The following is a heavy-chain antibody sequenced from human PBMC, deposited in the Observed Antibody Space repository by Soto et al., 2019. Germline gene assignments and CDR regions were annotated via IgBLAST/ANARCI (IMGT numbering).Heavy chain of an antibody. CDR2: ISSSSSYT. D-gene: IGHD3-16*02. V-gene: IGHV3-11*06. J-gene: IGHJ6*02. Sequence: PGGSLRLSCAASGFTFSDYYMSWIRQAPGKGLEWVSYISSSSSYTNYADSVKGRFTISRDNAKNSLYLQMNSLRAEDTAVYYCARDRSEYDYVWGRYRPSTPYYYGLAGWGQGTTVPVSS. CDR3: ARDRSEYDYVWGRYRPSTPYYYGLAG. CDR1: GFTFSDYY.